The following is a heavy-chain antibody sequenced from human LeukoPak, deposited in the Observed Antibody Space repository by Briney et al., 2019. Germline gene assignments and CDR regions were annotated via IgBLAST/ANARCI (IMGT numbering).Heavy chain of an antibody. J-gene: IGHJ4*02. CDR1: GYTFTSYG. D-gene: IGHD3-10*01. V-gene: IGHV1-18*01. Sequence: ASVKVSCKASGYTFTSYGIRWVRQAPGQGLEWMGWISAYSGNTNYAQKLQGRVTMATDTSTSTAYMELRSLRSDDTAVYYCAGYEGFPRFVYWGQGTLVTVSS. CDR2: ISAYSGNT. CDR3: AGYEGFPRFVY.